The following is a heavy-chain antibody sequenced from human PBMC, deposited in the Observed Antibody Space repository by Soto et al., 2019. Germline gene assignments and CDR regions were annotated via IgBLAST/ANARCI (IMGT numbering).Heavy chain of an antibody. Sequence: GESLKISCKGSGYSFTSYWISWVRQMPGKGLEWMGRIDPSDSYTNYSPSFQGHVTISADKSISTAYLQWSSLKASDTAMYYCARHLRVSADYYYYGMDVWGQGTTVTV. CDR2: IDPSDSYT. V-gene: IGHV5-10-1*01. J-gene: IGHJ6*02. CDR3: ARHLRVSADYYYYGMDV. CDR1: GYSFTSYW. D-gene: IGHD6-13*01.